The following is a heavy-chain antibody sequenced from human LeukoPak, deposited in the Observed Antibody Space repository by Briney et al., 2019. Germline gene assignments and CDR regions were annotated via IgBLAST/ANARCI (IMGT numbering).Heavy chain of an antibody. Sequence: SETLSLTCAVYGGSFSGYYWSWIRQPPGKGLEWIGEINHSGSTNYNPSLKSRVTISVDTSKKQFSLKLSSVTAADTAVYYCARGRSWFDPWGQGTLVTVSS. J-gene: IGHJ5*02. V-gene: IGHV4-34*01. CDR2: INHSGST. CDR3: ARGRSWFDP. CDR1: GGSFSGYY.